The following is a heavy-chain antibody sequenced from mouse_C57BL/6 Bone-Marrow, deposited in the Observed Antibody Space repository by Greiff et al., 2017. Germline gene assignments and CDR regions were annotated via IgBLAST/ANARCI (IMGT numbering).Heavy chain of an antibody. CDR1: GFSFNTYA. CDR3: VRHNTPGAMDY. CDR2: IRSKSNNYAT. D-gene: IGHD5-1-1*01. J-gene: IGHJ4*01. Sequence: EVQGVESGGGLVQPKGSLKLSCAASGFSFNTYAMNWVRQAPGKGLEWVARIRSKSNNYATYYADSVKDRFTISRDDSESMLYLQMNNLKTEDTAMYYCVRHNTPGAMDYWGQGTSVTVSS. V-gene: IGHV10-1*01.